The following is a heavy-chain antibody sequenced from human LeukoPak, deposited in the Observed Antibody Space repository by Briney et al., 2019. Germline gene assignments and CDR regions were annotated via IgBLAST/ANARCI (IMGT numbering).Heavy chain of an antibody. D-gene: IGHD3-22*01. CDR1: GFTFSSYD. J-gene: IGHJ4*02. V-gene: IGHV3-13*01. CDR2: IGTLGDT. Sequence: PGGSLRLSCAVSGFTFSSYDMHWVRQPSGKGLEWVSPIGTLGDTDYPDSVKGRFTISRENAKNSLYLQMNNLRAGDTAVYYCARGRNSNYYDSSGYYPYWGQGTLVTVSS. CDR3: ARGRNSNYYDSSGYYPY.